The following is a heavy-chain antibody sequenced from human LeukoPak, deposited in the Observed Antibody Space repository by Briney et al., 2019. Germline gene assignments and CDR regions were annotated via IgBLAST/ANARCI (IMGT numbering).Heavy chain of an antibody. CDR1: GFTFSSYE. J-gene: IGHJ6*04. CDR3: AELGITVVGGV. CDR2: ISSSGSTI. D-gene: IGHD3-10*02. Sequence: GGSLRLSCAASGFTFSSYEMNWVRQAPGKGLEWVSYISSSGSTIYYADSVKGRFTISRDNAKNSLYLQMNSLRAEDTAVYYCAELGITVVGGVWGKGTTVTISS. V-gene: IGHV3-48*03.